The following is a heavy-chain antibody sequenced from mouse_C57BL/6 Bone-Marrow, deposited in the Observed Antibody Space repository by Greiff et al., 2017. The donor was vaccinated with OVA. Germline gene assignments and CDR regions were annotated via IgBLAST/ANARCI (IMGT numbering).Heavy chain of an antibody. V-gene: IGHV1-18*01. CDR2: INPNNGGT. D-gene: IGHD2-5*01. Sequence: VQLKESGPELVKPGASVKIPCKASGYTFTDYNMDWVKQSHGKSLEWIGDINPNNGGTIYNQKFKGKATLTVDKSSSTAYIELRSLTSEDTAVYYCARYSNYFAYWGQGALVTVSA. CDR1: GYTFTDYN. J-gene: IGHJ3*01. CDR3: ARYSNYFAY.